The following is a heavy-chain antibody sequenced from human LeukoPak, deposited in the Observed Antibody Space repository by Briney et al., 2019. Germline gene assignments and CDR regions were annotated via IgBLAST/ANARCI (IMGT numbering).Heavy chain of an antibody. CDR2: IWYEGSNK. J-gene: IGHJ6*03. CDR1: GFTFSSCG. CDR3: ARDIRYYYYMDV. Sequence: PGRSLRLSCAASGFTFSSCGMPWVREAPGKGVEWVAVIWYEGSNKYYADSVKGRFTISRDNSKNTLYLQMNSLRAEDTAVYYCARDIRYYYYMDVWGKGTTVTVSS. V-gene: IGHV3-33*01.